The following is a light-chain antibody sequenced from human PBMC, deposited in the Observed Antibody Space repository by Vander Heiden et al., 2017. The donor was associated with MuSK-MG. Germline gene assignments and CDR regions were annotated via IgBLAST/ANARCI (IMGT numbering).Light chain of an antibody. Sequence: QSVLTQPPPVSGAPGQRVTISCTGSSSNIGAGYDLHWYQHVPGRAPKLLIYGKTNRPSGVPDRFSGSMSGTSASLDITGLQAEDEADYYCQSYDSSLSVVFGGGTKVTVL. CDR1: SSNIGAGYD. V-gene: IGLV1-40*01. CDR2: GKT. CDR3: QSYDSSLSVV. J-gene: IGLJ2*01.